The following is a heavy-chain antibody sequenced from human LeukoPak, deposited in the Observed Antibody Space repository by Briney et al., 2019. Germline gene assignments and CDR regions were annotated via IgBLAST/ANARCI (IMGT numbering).Heavy chain of an antibody. CDR2: INHSGST. D-gene: IGHD1-1*01. Sequence: SETLSLTCAVYGGSFSGYYWSWIRQPPGKGLEWIGEINHSGSTNYNPSLKSRVTISVDTSKNQFSLKLSSVTAADTAVYYCAKSKESYNSHRAYNWFDPWGQGTLVTVSS. V-gene: IGHV4-34*01. J-gene: IGHJ5*02. CDR3: AKSKESYNSHRAYNWFDP. CDR1: GGSFSGYY.